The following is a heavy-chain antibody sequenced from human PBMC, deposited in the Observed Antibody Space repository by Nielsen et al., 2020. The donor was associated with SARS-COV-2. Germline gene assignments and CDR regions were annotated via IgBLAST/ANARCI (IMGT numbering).Heavy chain of an antibody. D-gene: IGHD3-22*01. CDR2: ISSSSSYT. J-gene: IGHJ4*02. V-gene: IGHV3-11*05. Sequence: GSLRLSCAASGFTFSDYYMSWIRQAPGKGLEWVSYISSSSSYTNYADSVKGRFTISRDNAKNSLYLQMNSLRAEDTAVYYCAREPTYYYDSSGYYYFDYWGQGTLVTVSS. CDR1: GFTFSDYY. CDR3: AREPTYYYDSSGYYYFDY.